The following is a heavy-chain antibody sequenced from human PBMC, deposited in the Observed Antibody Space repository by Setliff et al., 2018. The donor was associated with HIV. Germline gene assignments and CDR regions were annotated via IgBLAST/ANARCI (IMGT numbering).Heavy chain of an antibody. J-gene: IGHJ5*02. CDR2: ISHSGSPT. Sequence: GGSLRLSCAASGFIFSDYFMSWIRQAPGKGLEWISSISHSGSPTHYADSVKGRFTISRDNAKKSLYLEMNRLRVDDTAVYYCARAQPFDPWGQGTLVTVSS. CDR1: GFIFSDYF. D-gene: IGHD6-13*01. CDR3: ARAQPFDP. V-gene: IGHV3-11*01.